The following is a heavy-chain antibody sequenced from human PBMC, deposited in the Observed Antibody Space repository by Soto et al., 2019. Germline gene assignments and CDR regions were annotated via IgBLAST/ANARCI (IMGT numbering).Heavy chain of an antibody. V-gene: IGHV4-59*08. CDR2: IYYSGST. D-gene: IGHD1-7*01. CDR3: ARRGELSPLDY. CDR1: GGSISSYY. Sequence: SETLSLTCTVSGGSISSYYWSWIRQPPGKGLEWIGYIYYSGSTNYNPSLKSRVTISVDTSKNQFSLKLSSVTAADTAVYYCARRGELSPLDYWGQGTLATVSS. J-gene: IGHJ4*02.